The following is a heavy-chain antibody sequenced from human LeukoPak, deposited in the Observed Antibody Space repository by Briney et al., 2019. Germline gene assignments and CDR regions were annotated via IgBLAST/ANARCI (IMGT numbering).Heavy chain of an antibody. CDR2: VRTKDERYAT. V-gene: IGHV3-73*01. Sequence: PGGSLRLSCAASGFTFSGSAMHWVRQASGKGLEWVGRVRTKDERYATAYAPPVEGRFTISRDDSKNTAYLQMNSLKTEDTAIYFCTGTTYCGGDCYPNDSFDIWGQGTMVTVSS. CDR1: GFTFSGSA. CDR3: TGTTYCGGDCYPNDSFDI. D-gene: IGHD2-21*01. J-gene: IGHJ3*02.